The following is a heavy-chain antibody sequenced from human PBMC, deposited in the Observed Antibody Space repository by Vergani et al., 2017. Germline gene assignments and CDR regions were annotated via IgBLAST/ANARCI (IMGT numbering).Heavy chain of an antibody. D-gene: IGHD1-26*01. Sequence: VQLVESGGGLVKPGGSLRLSCAASGCTFSDYYMSWIRPAPGKGLEWVSYISSSSTYTNYADSVKGRFTISRDNAKNSPYLQMNSLRAEDTAVYYCASSTRFPQWELLHAFDIWGQGPMVTVSS. CDR3: ASSTRFPQWELLHAFDI. CDR2: ISSSSTYT. CDR1: GCTFSDYY. V-gene: IGHV3-11*06. J-gene: IGHJ3*02.